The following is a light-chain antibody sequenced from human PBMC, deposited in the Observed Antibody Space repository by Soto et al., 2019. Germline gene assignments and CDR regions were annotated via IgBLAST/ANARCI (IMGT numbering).Light chain of an antibody. J-gene: IGLJ3*02. CDR1: NSNLGAGYD. CDR2: GNR. CDR3: QAYNYSLTAFV. V-gene: IGLV1-40*01. Sequence: QPVLTQPPSVSGAPGQRVTISCTGNNSNLGAGYDVHWYQQLPGAAPKLVIFGNRNRPSGVPERFSGSKSGSSASLAITGFQAEDEADYYCQAYNYSLTAFVFGGGTKLTVL.